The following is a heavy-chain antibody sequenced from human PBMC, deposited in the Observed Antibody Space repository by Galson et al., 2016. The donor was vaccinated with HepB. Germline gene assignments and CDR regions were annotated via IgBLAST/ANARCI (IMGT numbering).Heavy chain of an antibody. J-gene: IGHJ5*02. CDR2: IWSTGKNK. V-gene: IGHV3-33*01. CDR3: ARGWFDP. CDR1: GFIFSNYG. Sequence: SLRLSCAASGFIFSNYGMHWVRQAPGKGLEWVAVIWSTGKNKYYADSVKGRFTISRDDSNNTLYLQMTNLRVDDTAVYYCARGWFDPWGQGTLVTVSS.